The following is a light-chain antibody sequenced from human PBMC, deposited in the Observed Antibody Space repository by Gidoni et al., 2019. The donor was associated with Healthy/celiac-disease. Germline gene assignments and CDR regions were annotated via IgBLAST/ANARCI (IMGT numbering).Light chain of an antibody. CDR1: SSDVGGYKY. Sequence: QSALTQPPSASGSPGQSVTISCTGTSSDVGGYKYVSLYQQHPGKAPKLMIYEVSKRPSGVPDRFSGSKSGNTASLTVSGLQAEDEADYYCSSYAGSNNFGVFGGGTKLTVL. V-gene: IGLV2-8*01. J-gene: IGLJ2*01. CDR3: SSYAGSNNFGV. CDR2: EVS.